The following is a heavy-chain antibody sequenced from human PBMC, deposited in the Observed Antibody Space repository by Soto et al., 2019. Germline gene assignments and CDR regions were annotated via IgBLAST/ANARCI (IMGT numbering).Heavy chain of an antibody. CDR3: ARHTPAISISDH. CDR1: GGSISSSSYY. D-gene: IGHD2-15*01. V-gene: IGHV4-39*01. J-gene: IGHJ4*02. Sequence: QLQLQESGPGLVKPSETLSLTCTVSGGSISSSSYYWGWIRQPPGKRLEWFGSIYYSGSTYYNLSLKSRVTISVDTSKNQFSLKLSSVTAADTAVYYCARHTPAISISDHWGQGTLVTVSS. CDR2: IYYSGST.